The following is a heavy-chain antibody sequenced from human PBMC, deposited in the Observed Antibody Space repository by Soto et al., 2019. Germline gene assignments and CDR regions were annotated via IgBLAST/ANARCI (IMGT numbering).Heavy chain of an antibody. Sequence: QVQLVESGGGVIQPGRSLKLSCGASGFTFSTYGMHWVRQAPGKGLEWVAVISHDGSNKYYADSVKGRFTISRDNSKNTLYLQMNRLKPEDTAVYYCANGYMSGWYYFDYWGQGTLVTVSS. CDR1: GFTFSTYG. D-gene: IGHD6-19*01. CDR2: ISHDGSNK. J-gene: IGHJ4*02. V-gene: IGHV3-30*18. CDR3: ANGYMSGWYYFDY.